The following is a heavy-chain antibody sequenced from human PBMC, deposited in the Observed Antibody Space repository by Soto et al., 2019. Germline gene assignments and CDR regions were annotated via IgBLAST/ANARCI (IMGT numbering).Heavy chain of an antibody. Sequence: PSYSLALTCNVCGGSICITNDYGGWNRQPPGKGLEWIGSIYYTGNTYYNPSLKSRVTISVDTSKNQFSLKLDSVTAAYMAVYFCERHSIWLLLSDYWVQGSLVTVSS. CDR1: GGSICITNDY. CDR3: ERHSIWLLLSDY. CDR2: IYYTGNT. D-gene: IGHD3-9*01. V-gene: IGHV4-39*01. J-gene: IGHJ4*02.